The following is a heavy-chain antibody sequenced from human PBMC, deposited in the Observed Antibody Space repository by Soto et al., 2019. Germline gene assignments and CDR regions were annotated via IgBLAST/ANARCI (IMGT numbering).Heavy chain of an antibody. D-gene: IGHD6-13*01. Sequence: SETLSLTCAVSGGSISSYYWSWIRQPPGKGLEWIGYIYYSGSTNYNPSLKSRVTISVDTSKNQFSLKLSSVTAADTAVYYCARLYRRSWFDYWGQGTLVTVSS. J-gene: IGHJ4*02. V-gene: IGHV4-59*08. CDR2: IYYSGST. CDR3: ARLYRRSWFDY. CDR1: GGSISSYY.